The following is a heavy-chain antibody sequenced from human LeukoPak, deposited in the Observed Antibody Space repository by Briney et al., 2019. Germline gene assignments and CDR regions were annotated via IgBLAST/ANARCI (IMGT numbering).Heavy chain of an antibody. V-gene: IGHV4-38-2*02. D-gene: IGHD6-19*01. J-gene: IGHJ4*02. CDR1: GYSISSGYY. CDR3: ARHLSGWYGRLLAPYFDY. CDR2: INHSGST. Sequence: PSETLSLTCTVSGYSISSGYYWSWIRQPPGKGLEWIGEINHSGSTNYNPSLKSRVTISVDTSKNQFSLKLSSVTAADTAVYYCARHLSGWYGRLLAPYFDYWGQGTLVTVSS.